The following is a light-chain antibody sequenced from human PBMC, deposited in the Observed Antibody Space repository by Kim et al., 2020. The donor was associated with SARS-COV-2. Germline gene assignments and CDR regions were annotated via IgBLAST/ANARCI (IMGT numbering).Light chain of an antibody. V-gene: IGKV1D-12*01. Sequence: DIQMTQSPSSVSASVGDTVTITCRASQDISSWLAWYQKKPGEAPKLLIYVSSTLQSGVPSRFSGSRSGTQFTLTISSLQPEDSAIYFCQQAKSFPLTFGQGTRLEIK. J-gene: IGKJ5*01. CDR3: QQAKSFPLT. CDR2: VSS. CDR1: QDISSW.